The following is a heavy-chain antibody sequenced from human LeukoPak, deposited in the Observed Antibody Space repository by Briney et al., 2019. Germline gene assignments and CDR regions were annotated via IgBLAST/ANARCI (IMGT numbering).Heavy chain of an antibody. D-gene: IGHD6-13*01. J-gene: IGHJ4*02. V-gene: IGHV4-39*01. CDR1: GASISSTPSY. Sequence: SETLSLTCTVSGASISSTPSYWGWIRQPPGKGLEWIGSIYYTGTTYYRPSLKSRVTISIDTSNNRSSLRLTSVTAADTALYYCARRMSSSGYSYDFWGLGTLVSVSS. CDR2: IYYTGTT. CDR3: ARRMSSSGYSYDF.